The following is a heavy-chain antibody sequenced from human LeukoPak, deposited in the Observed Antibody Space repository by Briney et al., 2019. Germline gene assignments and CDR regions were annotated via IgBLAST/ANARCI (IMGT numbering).Heavy chain of an antibody. J-gene: IGHJ4*02. CDR3: ARYSSSWHYYFDY. CDR1: GFTFSSYD. CDR2: ISSSGNTI. V-gene: IGHV3-48*03. D-gene: IGHD6-13*01. Sequence: PGGSLRLSXAASGFTFSSYDMNWVRQAPGKGLEWDSYISSSGNTIYYTDSVKGRFTISRDNAQNSLYLQMNSLRAEDTAVYYCARYSSSWHYYFDYWGQGTLVTVSS.